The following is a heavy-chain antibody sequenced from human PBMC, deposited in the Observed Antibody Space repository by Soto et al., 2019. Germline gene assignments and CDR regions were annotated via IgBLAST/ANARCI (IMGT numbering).Heavy chain of an antibody. CDR3: AREMAVETNDDFDI. CDR1: GGTFSSYA. V-gene: IGHV1-69*06. J-gene: IGHJ3*02. Sequence: SVKVSCKASGGTFSSYAISWVRQAPGQGLEWMGGIIPIFGTANYAQKFQGRVTITADKSTSTAYMELSSLRSEDTAVYYCAREMAVETNDDFDIWGQGTMVTVSS. D-gene: IGHD6-19*01. CDR2: IIPIFGTA.